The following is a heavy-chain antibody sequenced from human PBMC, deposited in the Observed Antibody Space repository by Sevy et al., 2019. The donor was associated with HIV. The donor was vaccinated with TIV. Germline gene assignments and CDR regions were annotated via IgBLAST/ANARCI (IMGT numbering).Heavy chain of an antibody. J-gene: IGHJ3*02. CDR1: GFTFGDYA. CDR2: IRSKGYGGTT. D-gene: IGHD6-19*01. Sequence: GGSLRLSCTASGFTFGDYAMSWVRQAPGKGLEWVGFIRSKGYGGTTEYAASVKGRFTISRDDSKSIAYLQMNSLKTEDTAVYYCTSPGIAVAGADAFDIWGQGTMVTVSS. CDR3: TSPGIAVAGADAFDI. V-gene: IGHV3-49*04.